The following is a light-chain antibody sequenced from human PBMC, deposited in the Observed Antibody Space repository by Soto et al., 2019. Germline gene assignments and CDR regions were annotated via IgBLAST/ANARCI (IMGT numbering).Light chain of an antibody. CDR2: GAS. J-gene: IGKJ4*01. V-gene: IGKV3-20*01. CDR3: QQYGSSPLT. Sequence: EIVLTQSPGTLPLAPGERATLSCMASQCVSSGDLAWYQQKPGHAPRHRIYGASSRATGIPDRFSGSGSGTDFTLTISRLEPEDFAVYYCQQYGSSPLTFGGGPKVEI. CDR1: QCVSSGD.